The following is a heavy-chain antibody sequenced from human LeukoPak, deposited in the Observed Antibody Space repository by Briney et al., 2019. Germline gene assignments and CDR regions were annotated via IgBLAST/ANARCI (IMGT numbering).Heavy chain of an antibody. CDR2: TYYRSKWY. Sequence: SQTLSLTCAISGDSVSSNSAAWNWIRQSPSRGLEWLGRTYYRSKWYNYPLSVKSRITIKPDTSKNQFSLKLSSVTAADTAVYYCARGGADYYYYYYMDVWGKGTTVTVSS. D-gene: IGHD1-26*01. CDR3: ARGGADYYYYYYMDV. CDR1: GDSVSSNSAA. V-gene: IGHV6-1*01. J-gene: IGHJ6*03.